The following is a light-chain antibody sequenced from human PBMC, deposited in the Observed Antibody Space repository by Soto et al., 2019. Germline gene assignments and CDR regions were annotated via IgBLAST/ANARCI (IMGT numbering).Light chain of an antibody. CDR1: QSLLRSDGYSS. Sequence: DIVMTQSPGSLPVTPGESAFISCRSSQSLLRSDGYSSLDWYRQKSGQSPQLLIHLGSIRAPGVTDRFSGRGSGTDFTLKITRVEADDVGIYYCMQARQAPPTFGGGTRVEVK. J-gene: IGKJ4*01. V-gene: IGKV2-28*01. CDR2: LGS. CDR3: MQARQAPPT.